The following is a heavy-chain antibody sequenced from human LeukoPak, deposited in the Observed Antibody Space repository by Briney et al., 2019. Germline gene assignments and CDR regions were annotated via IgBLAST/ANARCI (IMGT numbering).Heavy chain of an antibody. CDR1: GGTFSSYA. V-gene: IGHV1-69*13. CDR3: ARVADIVVVPAAPASSAFDI. D-gene: IGHD2-2*01. CDR2: IIPIFGTA. J-gene: IGHJ3*02. Sequence: ASVKVSCKASGGTFSSYAISWVRQAPGQGLEWMGGIIPIFGTANYAQKFQGRVTITAEESTTTAYMELSSLRSEDTAVYYCARVADIVVVPAAPASSAFDIWGQGTMVTVSS.